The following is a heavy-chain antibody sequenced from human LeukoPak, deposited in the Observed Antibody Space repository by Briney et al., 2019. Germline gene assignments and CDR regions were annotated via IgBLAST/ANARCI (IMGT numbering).Heavy chain of an antibody. CDR3: ARRNDILTGYLTQAYFDY. D-gene: IGHD3-9*01. CDR1: GYSFTSYW. J-gene: IGHJ4*02. CDR2: IYPGDSDT. Sequence: GESLKISCKGSGYSFTSYWIGWVRQMPGKGLEWMGIIYPGDSDTRYSPSFQGQVTISADKSISTAYLQWSSLKASDTAIYYCARRNDILTGYLTQAYFDYWGQGTLVTVSS. V-gene: IGHV5-51*01.